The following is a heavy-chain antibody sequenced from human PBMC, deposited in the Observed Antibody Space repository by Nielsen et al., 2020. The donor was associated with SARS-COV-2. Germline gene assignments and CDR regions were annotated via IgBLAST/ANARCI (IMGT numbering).Heavy chain of an antibody. D-gene: IGHD2-15*01. Sequence: GGSLRLSCAASGFSFSSYSMNWVRPAPGKGLEWVSYISSSSSTIYYADSVNGRFTTSRYNSRKSLSLQMNSLRAEDTAVYYCGLQWGYWGQGTLVTVAS. CDR1: GFSFSSYS. J-gene: IGHJ4*02. V-gene: IGHV3-48*04. CDR3: GLQWGY. CDR2: ISSSSSTI.